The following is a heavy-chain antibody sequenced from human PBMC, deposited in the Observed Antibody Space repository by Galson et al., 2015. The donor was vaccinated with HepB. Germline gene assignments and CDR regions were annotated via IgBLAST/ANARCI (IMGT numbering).Heavy chain of an antibody. CDR2: IIPILGIA. Sequence: SVKVSCKASGGTFSSYTISWVRQAPGQGLEWMGRIIPILGIANYAQKFQGRVTITADKSTSTAYMELSSLRSEDTAVYYCARVPKRYYDSSGTTCWYFDLWGRGTLVTVSS. CDR1: GGTFSSYT. V-gene: IGHV1-69*02. CDR3: ARVPKRYYDSSGTTCWYFDL. J-gene: IGHJ2*01. D-gene: IGHD3-22*01.